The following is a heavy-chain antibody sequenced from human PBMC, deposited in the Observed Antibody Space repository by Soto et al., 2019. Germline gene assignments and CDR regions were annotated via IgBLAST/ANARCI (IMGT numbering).Heavy chain of an antibody. CDR1: DFSFSHYW. CDR2: ISPDGRTT. V-gene: IGHV3-74*01. D-gene: IGHD3-10*01. J-gene: IGHJ4*02. CDR3: ADSWLPTSY. Sequence: GGALRVSCASSDFSFSHYWMPWVRQAPGKGLVWVSRISPDGRTTTYADSVKGRFTISRDNAKSTLYLQMNSLTVEDGAVYYCADSWLPTSYWGPGTMVTVSS.